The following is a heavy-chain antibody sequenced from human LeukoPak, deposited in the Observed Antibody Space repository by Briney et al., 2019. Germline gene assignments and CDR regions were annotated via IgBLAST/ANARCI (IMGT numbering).Heavy chain of an antibody. CDR2: ISSSGSTI. J-gene: IGHJ4*02. Sequence: PPGGSLRLSCAASGFTFSSYEMNWVRQAPGKGLEWVSYISSSGSTIYYADSVKGRFTISRDNAKNSLYLQMNSLRAEDTAVYYCARGYCSSTSCHVARHFEYWGQGTLVTVSS. V-gene: IGHV3-48*03. D-gene: IGHD2-2*01. CDR1: GFTFSSYE. CDR3: ARGYCSSTSCHVARHFEY.